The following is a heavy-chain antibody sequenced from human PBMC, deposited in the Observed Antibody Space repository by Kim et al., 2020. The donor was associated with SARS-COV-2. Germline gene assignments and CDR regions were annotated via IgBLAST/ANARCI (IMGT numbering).Heavy chain of an antibody. CDR3: AKDLSRSYYDSRPIDY. CDR1: GFTFSSYA. CDR2: ISGSGGST. J-gene: IGHJ4*02. Sequence: GGSLRLSCAASGFTFSSYAMSWVRQAPGKGLEWVSAISGSGGSTYYADSVKGRFTISRDNSKNTLYLQMNSLRAEDTAVYYCAKDLSRSYYDSRPIDYWGQGTLVTVSS. D-gene: IGHD3-22*01. V-gene: IGHV3-23*01.